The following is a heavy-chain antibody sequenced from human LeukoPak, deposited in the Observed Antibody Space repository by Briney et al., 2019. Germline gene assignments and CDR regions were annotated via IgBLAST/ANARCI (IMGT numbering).Heavy chain of an antibody. V-gene: IGHV1-69*13. J-gene: IGHJ2*01. CDR1: GGTFTSYA. Sequence: SVKVSCKAAGGTFTSYAISWVRQAPGPGLEWMGGIIPIFGTANYAQKFQGRVTITADESTSTAYMELSSLRSEDTAVYYCARNVPPACCGGDCYTYWYFDLWGRGTLVTVSS. D-gene: IGHD2-21*02. CDR2: IIPIFGTA. CDR3: ARNVPPACCGGDCYTYWYFDL.